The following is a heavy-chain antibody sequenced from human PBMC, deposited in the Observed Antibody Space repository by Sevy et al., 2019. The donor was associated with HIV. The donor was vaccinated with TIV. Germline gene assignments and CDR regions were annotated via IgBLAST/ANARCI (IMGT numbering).Heavy chain of an antibody. Sequence: GGSLRLSCAASGFTFGIYAMSWVRQAPGKGLEWVSTISASDGNTYYADSVKGRFSISRDNSKNTLFLQLNSLRVEDTATYYCAKDLYGDYDMDVWGQGTTVTVSS. CDR3: AKDLYGDYDMDV. CDR2: ISASDGNT. D-gene: IGHD2-2*02. CDR1: GFTFGIYA. J-gene: IGHJ6*02. V-gene: IGHV3-23*01.